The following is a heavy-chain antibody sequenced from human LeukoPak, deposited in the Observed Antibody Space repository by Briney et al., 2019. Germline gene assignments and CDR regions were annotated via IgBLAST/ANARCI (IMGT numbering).Heavy chain of an antibody. Sequence: LAGGSLRLSRPASGFTFSTYWMSWGRQVPGKGLEWVAVINQDGSEAYYVGSVKGRFTISRDNAKGSVYLQINSLRGEDTAIYFCARDKVEAATTGTLLDSWGQGTLVTVSA. J-gene: IGHJ4*02. V-gene: IGHV3-7*01. CDR1: GFTFSTYW. D-gene: IGHD2-15*01. CDR3: ARDKVEAATTGTLLDS. CDR2: INQDGSEA.